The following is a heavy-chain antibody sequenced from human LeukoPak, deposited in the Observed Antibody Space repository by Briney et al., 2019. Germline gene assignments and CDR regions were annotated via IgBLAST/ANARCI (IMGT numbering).Heavy chain of an antibody. CDR1: GFTFSSYA. CDR3: AKDPGYSTDYYGMDV. D-gene: IGHD4-11*01. J-gene: IGHJ6*02. CDR2: ISGSGGST. Sequence: GGSLRLSCAASGFTFSSYAMSWIRQAPGKGLEWVSAISGSGGSTYYADSVKGRFTISRDNSKNTLYLQMNSLRAEDTAVYYCAKDPGYSTDYYGMDVWGQGTTVTVSS. V-gene: IGHV3-23*01.